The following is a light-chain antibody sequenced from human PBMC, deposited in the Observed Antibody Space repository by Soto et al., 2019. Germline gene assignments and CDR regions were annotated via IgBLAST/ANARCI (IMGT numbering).Light chain of an antibody. CDR1: PSVSSY. V-gene: IGKV3-15*01. J-gene: IGKJ2*01. CDR3: QQYSNWPPLYT. Sequence: EIVMTQSPATLSVSPGERATLSCRASPSVSSYLAWYQQKPGLPPRLLIYDASTRATGIPDRFSGSGSGTDFTLAISSRQSADFAVYYCQQYSNWPPLYTFGRGTKLEIK. CDR2: DAS.